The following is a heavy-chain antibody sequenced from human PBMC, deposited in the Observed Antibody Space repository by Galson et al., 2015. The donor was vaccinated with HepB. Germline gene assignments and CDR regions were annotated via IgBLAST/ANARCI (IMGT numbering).Heavy chain of an antibody. CDR2: ISGSGGST. V-gene: IGHV3-23*01. J-gene: IGHJ6*02. Sequence: SLRLSCAASGFTFSSYAMSWVRQAPGKELEWVSAISGSGGSTYYADSVKGRFTISRDNSKNTLYLQMNSLRAEDTAVYYCAKDDYDFWSGSAKNYYGMDVWGQGTTVTVSS. CDR3: AKDDYDFWSGSAKNYYGMDV. CDR1: GFTFSSYA. D-gene: IGHD3-3*01.